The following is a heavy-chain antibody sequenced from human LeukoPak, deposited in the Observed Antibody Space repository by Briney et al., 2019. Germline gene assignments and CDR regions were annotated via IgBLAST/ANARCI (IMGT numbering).Heavy chain of an antibody. D-gene: IGHD5-12*01. J-gene: IGHJ4*02. CDR3: ARMGGYSGYATH. CDR2: IHYSGTT. V-gene: IGHV4-59*08. Sequence: PSETLSLTCTVSGGSISTYYWSWIRQPPGKGLEWIGYIHYSGTTNYNPSLKNRVTISLDTSKNQFSLNLSSVTAADTTVFYCARMGGYSGYATHWGQGTLVTVSS. CDR1: GGSISTYY.